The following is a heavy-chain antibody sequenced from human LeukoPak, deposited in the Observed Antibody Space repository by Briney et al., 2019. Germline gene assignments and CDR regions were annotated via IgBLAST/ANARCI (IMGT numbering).Heavy chain of an antibody. J-gene: IGHJ4*02. CDR3: ARERSGWYGSYFDF. CDR2: ISSSGSTI. V-gene: IGHV3-48*03. CDR1: GFTFSSYE. D-gene: IGHD6-19*01. Sequence: GESLRLSCAASGFTFSSYEMNWVRQAPGKGLEWISYISSSGSTIYYADSVKGRFTISRDNAKNSLYLQMNSLRAEDTAIYYCARERSGWYGSYFDFWGQGTLVTVSS.